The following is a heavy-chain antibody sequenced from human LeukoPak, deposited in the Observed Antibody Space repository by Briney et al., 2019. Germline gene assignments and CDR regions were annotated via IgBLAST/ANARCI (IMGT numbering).Heavy chain of an antibody. CDR2: IKQDGSEK. J-gene: IGHJ4*02. CDR1: GFTFSNAW. Sequence: GGSLRLSCAASGFTFSNAWMNWVRQAPGKGLEWVANIKQDGSEKYYVDSVRGRFTISRDNAKNSLYLQMNSLRAEDTALYYCARDSNYYRTLGYWGQGTLVTVSS. V-gene: IGHV3-7*03. CDR3: ARDSNYYRTLGY. D-gene: IGHD1-14*01.